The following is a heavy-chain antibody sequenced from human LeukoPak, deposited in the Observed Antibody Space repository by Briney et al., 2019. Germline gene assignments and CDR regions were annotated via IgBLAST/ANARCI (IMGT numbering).Heavy chain of an antibody. CDR1: GGSISSGDYY. Sequence: SSETLSLTCTVSGGSISSGDYYWGWIRQHPGKGLDWIGYIYYRGRTYSNPSPKSRVSISVDTSKNQFSLNLSSVTAADTAVYYCVRGRAWFDPWGQGTLVTVSS. CDR3: VRGRAWFDP. J-gene: IGHJ5*02. D-gene: IGHD3-10*01. CDR2: IYYRGRT. V-gene: IGHV4-31*03.